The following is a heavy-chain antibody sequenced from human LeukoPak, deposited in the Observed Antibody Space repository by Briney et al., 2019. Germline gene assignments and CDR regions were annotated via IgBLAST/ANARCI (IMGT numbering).Heavy chain of an antibody. CDR3: ARRPDDYGDYVFDY. J-gene: IGHJ4*02. Sequence: SETLSLTCTVSGAPITRYYWSWIRQPPGKGLEWIGYIYYTGSANYNPSLKSRVSISVDTSKNQFSLRLSSVTAADTAVYYCARRPDDYGDYVFDYWGQGTLVTVSS. CDR1: GAPITRYY. V-gene: IGHV4-59*08. CDR2: IYYTGSA. D-gene: IGHD4-17*01.